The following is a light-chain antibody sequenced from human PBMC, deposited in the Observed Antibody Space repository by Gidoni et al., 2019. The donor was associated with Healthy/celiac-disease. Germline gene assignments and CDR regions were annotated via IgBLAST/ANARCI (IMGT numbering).Light chain of an antibody. CDR2: GHS. CDR1: SSNIVAGYD. CDR3: QSYDSSLSGYV. V-gene: IGLV1-40*01. Sequence: QSVLPQPPSVSGAPGQRVTIPGPGSSSNIVAGYDVHLYQQLPGTAPKLLIYGHSNRPSGVPDRFSGSKSGTSASLAITGLQAEDEADYYCQSYDSSLSGYVFGTGTKVTVL. J-gene: IGLJ1*01.